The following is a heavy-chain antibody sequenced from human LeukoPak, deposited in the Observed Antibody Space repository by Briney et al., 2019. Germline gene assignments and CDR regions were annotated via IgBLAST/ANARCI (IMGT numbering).Heavy chain of an antibody. CDR3: AREGIWSFDY. D-gene: IGHD2-21*01. CDR2: IYYSGST. V-gene: IGHV4-59*12. Sequence: PSETLSLTCTVSGGSISSYYWSWIRQPPGKGLEWIGYIYYSGSTSYNPSLKSRVTMSVDTSKNQFSLKLRSVTAADTAVYYCAREGIWSFDYWGQGTLVTVSS. J-gene: IGHJ4*02. CDR1: GGSISSYY.